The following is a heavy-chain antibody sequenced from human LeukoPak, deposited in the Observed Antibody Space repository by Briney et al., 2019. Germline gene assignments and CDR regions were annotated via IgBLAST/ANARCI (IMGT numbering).Heavy chain of an antibody. CDR1: GFTFADYA. D-gene: IGHD3-10*01. V-gene: IGHV3-23*01. CDR2: ISGSGHST. CDR3: AKGSATVRPYYFDY. J-gene: IGHJ4*02. Sequence: GGFLRLSCAASGFTFADYAMSWVRQAPGKGLEWVSAISGSGHSTFHADSVKDRLTISRDNSKNTLYLQMNSLRGEDAAVYYCAKGSATVRPYYFDYWGQGTLVTVSS.